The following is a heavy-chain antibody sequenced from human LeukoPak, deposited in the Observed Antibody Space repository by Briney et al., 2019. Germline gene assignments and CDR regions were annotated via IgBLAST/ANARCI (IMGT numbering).Heavy chain of an antibody. V-gene: IGHV3-30*18. Sequence: GGSLRLSCAASGFTFSNAWMSWVRQAPGKGLEWVAVISYDGSNKYYADPVKGRFTISRDNSKNTLYLQMNSLRAEDTAVYYCAKIGLRLGELSYPFWGQGTMVTVSS. CDR2: ISYDGSNK. CDR1: GFTFSNAW. D-gene: IGHD3-16*02. J-gene: IGHJ3*01. CDR3: AKIGLRLGELSYPF.